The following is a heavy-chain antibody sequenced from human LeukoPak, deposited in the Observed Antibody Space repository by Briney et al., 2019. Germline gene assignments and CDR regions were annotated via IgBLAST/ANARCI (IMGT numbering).Heavy chain of an antibody. CDR2: IHRSGST. V-gene: IGHV4-4*02. Sequence: PGGSLRLSCAASGFSVSSNYMGWVRQPPGKGLEWIGEIHRSGSTNYNPSLQSRVTISIDRSKNQIALELSSVTAADTAVYYCAREIVGGFNPGAYWGQGTLVTVSS. J-gene: IGHJ4*02. D-gene: IGHD1-14*01. CDR3: AREIVGGFNPGAY. CDR1: GFSVSSNY.